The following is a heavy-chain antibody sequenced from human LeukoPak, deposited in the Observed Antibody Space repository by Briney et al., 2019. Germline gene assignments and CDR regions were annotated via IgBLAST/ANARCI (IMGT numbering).Heavy chain of an antibody. CDR2: VNHAGST. Sequence: SETLSLTCSVSDHSITMYYWTWIRQPPGKGLEWIGYVNHAGSTNFNPSLNGRVSISRDTSKNLFSLRLRSVTAADTAVYFCARGRVSSSTWYSTYYYYFYMDVWGKGTTVTVSS. D-gene: IGHD4-11*01. J-gene: IGHJ6*03. CDR3: ARGRVSSSTWYSTYYYYFYMDV. CDR1: DHSITMYY. V-gene: IGHV4-59*01.